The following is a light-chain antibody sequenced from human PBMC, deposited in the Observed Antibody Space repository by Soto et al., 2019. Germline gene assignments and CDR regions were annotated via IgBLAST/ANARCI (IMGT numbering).Light chain of an antibody. V-gene: IGLV1-44*01. CDR1: SSNIGTYS. Sequence: QSVLTQPPSASGTPGQRVTISCSGSSSNIGTYSVSSYQQFPGTAPSLLIYSDNQRPSGVPARFSASKSGASASLAISGLQSEDEADFYCAAWDDSLNGCVFGTGTKVTVL. J-gene: IGLJ1*01. CDR2: SDN. CDR3: AAWDDSLNGCV.